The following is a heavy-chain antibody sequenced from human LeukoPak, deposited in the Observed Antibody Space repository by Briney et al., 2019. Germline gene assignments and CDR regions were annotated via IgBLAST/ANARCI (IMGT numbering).Heavy chain of an antibody. D-gene: IGHD3-22*01. CDR2: INHSGST. J-gene: IGHJ4*02. CDR1: GASFSGYY. Sequence: SETLSLTCAVYGASFSGYYWSWIRQPPGKGLEWIGEINHSGSTNNNPSLKSRVTISVDTSKNQFSLKLSSVTAADTAVYYCARGTGYPLIGWGQGTLVTVSS. CDR3: ARGTGYPLIG. V-gene: IGHV4-34*01.